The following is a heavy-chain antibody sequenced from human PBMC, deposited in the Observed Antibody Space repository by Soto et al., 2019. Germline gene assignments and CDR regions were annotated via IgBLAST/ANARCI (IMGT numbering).Heavy chain of an antibody. Sequence: GASVKVSCKVSGYTLTELSMHWVRQAPGKGLEWMGGFDPEDGETIYAQKFQGRVTMTEDTSTDTAYMELISLRSEDTAVYYCATDQEGYDILTGYYPYYYYGMDVWGQGTTVTVSS. D-gene: IGHD3-9*01. CDR1: GYTLTELS. J-gene: IGHJ6*02. CDR2: FDPEDGET. V-gene: IGHV1-24*01. CDR3: ATDQEGYDILTGYYPYYYYGMDV.